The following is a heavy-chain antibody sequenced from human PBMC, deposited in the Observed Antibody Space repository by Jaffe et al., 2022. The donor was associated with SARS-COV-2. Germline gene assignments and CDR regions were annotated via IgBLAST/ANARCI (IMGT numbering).Heavy chain of an antibody. Sequence: QVQLVQSGAEVKKPGASVKVSCKASGYTFTSYAMHWVRQAPGQRLEWMGWINAGNGNTKYSQKFQGRVTITRDTSASTAYMELSSLRSEDTAVYYCARSEHYGGRTDYWGQGTLVTVSS. CDR2: INAGNGNT. V-gene: IGHV1-3*01. J-gene: IGHJ4*02. D-gene: IGHD4-17*01. CDR1: GYTFTSYA. CDR3: ARSEHYGGRTDY.